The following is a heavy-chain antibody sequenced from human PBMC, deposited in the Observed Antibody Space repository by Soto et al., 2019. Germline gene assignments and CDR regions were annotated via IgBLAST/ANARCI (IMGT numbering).Heavy chain of an antibody. J-gene: IGHJ4*02. CDR1: GFTFTSSA. V-gene: IGHV1-58*01. Sequence: SVKVSCKASGFTFTSSAVQSVRQARGQRLEWIGWIVVGSGNTKYAQKFQERVTITRDMSTSTAYMELSSLRSEDTAVYDCAAGGGSTRFDYWGQGTLVTVSS. CDR3: AAGGGSTRFDY. D-gene: IGHD1-1*01. CDR2: IVVGSGNT.